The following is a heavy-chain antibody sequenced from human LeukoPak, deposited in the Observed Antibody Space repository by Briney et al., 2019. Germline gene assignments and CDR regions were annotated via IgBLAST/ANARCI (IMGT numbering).Heavy chain of an antibody. V-gene: IGHV3-23*01. J-gene: IGHJ6*03. D-gene: IGHD5-12*01. CDR3: AKDTVKVTTIRRVPHYMDV. CDR1: GFTYSSYA. CDR2: ISVSGGST. Sequence: GGSLRLSCAASGFTYSSYAMSWVRQAPGKGLEWVSAISVSGGSTYYADSVKGRFTISRDNSKNTLYLQMNSLRAEDTAVYYCAKDTVKVTTIRRVPHYMDVWGKGTTVTISS.